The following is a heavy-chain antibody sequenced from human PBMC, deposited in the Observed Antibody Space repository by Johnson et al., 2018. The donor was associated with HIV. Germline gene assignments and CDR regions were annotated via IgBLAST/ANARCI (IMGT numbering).Heavy chain of an antibody. CDR3: ASSLHYYDSSGYREAFDS. CDR1: GFTFDDYA. V-gene: IGHV3-43D*03. CDR2: ISWDGGST. J-gene: IGHJ3*02. Sequence: QLVESGGVVVQPGGSLRLSCAASGFTFDDYAMHWVRQAPGKGLEWVSLISWDGGSTYYADSVKGRFTISRDNSKNSLYLQMYSLRAEDPALSYCASSLHYYDSSGYREAFDSWGQGTMVTVSS. D-gene: IGHD3-22*01.